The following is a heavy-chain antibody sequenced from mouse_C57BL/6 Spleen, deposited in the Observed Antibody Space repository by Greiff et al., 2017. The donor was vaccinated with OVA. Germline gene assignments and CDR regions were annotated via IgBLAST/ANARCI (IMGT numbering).Heavy chain of an antibody. V-gene: IGHV5-4*01. D-gene: IGHD4-1*01. CDR2: ISDGGSYT. J-gene: IGHJ1*03. Sequence: EVKLVESGGGLVKPGGSLKLSCAASGFTFSSYAMSWVRQTPEKRLEWVATISDGGSYTYYPDIVKGRFTISRDNAKNNLYLQMSHLKAEDTAMYYCARDLGLNWYIDVWGTGTTVTVSS. CDR1: GFTFSSYA. CDR3: ARDLGLNWYIDV.